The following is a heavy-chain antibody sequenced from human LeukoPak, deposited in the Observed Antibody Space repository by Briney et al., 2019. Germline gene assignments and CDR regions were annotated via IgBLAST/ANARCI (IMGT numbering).Heavy chain of an antibody. D-gene: IGHD7-27*01. V-gene: IGHV3-21*01. CDR3: ARDRDLTGDDAFDI. CDR2: ISSSSSYI. J-gene: IGHJ3*02. CDR1: GFTFSSYS. Sequence: GGSLRLSCAASGFTFSSYSMNWVRQAPGKGLEWVSSISSSSSYIYYADSVKGRFTISRDNAKNSLYLQMNSLRAEDTAVYYCARDRDLTGDDAFDIWGQGTMVTVSS.